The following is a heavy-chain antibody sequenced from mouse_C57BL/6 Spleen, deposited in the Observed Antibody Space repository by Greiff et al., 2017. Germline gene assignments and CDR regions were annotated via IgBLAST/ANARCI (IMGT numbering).Heavy chain of an antibody. V-gene: IGHV1-83*01. CDR2: IDPDDGDT. D-gene: IGHD1-1*01. J-gene: IGHJ3*01. Sequence: VQLQQSGPELVKPGASVKLSCTASGYSFTDYYMHWVKQRTGQGLEWIGVIDPDDGDTNYDPKFKGKATLTADTSSNTAYMQLSSLTSEDSAVYYCGRNDCNYVWLAYWGQGPLVTVAA. CDR1: GYSFTDYY. CDR3: GRNDCNYVWLAY.